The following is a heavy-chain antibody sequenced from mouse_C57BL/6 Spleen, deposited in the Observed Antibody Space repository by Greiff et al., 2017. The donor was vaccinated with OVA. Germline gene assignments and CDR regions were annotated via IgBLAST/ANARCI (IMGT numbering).Heavy chain of an antibody. V-gene: IGHV1-64*01. CDR2: IHPNSGST. Sequence: QVHVKQPGAELVKPGASVKLSCKASGYTFTSYWMHWVKQRPGQGLEWIGMIHPNSGSTNYNEKFKSKATLTVDKSSSTAYMQLSSLTSEDSAVYYWARYYYGSSPAWFAYWGQGTLVTVSA. D-gene: IGHD1-1*01. CDR1: GYTFTSYW. J-gene: IGHJ3*01. CDR3: ARYYYGSSPAWFAY.